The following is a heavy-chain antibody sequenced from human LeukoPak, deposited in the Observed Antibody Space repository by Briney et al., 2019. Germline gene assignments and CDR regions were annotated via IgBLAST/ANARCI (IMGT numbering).Heavy chain of an antibody. V-gene: IGHV3-74*01. D-gene: IGHD6-13*01. J-gene: IGHJ4*02. Sequence: GGSLRLSCAASGFTFSDTWMHWVRQAPGEGLVWVSRIRSDGSDTRYAESVKGRFTISRDNAKNTLYLQMNSLRPEDTALYYCARDSSSSSWYGSWDYWGQGTPVTVSS. CDR3: ARDSSSSSWYGSWDY. CDR1: GFTFSDTW. CDR2: IRSDGSDT.